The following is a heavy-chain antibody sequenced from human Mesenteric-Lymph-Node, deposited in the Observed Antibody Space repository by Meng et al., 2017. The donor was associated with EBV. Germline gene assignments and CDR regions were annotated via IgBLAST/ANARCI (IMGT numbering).Heavy chain of an antibody. J-gene: IGHJ5*02. CDR1: GDSVSSGSCY. CDR2: IYYSGIT. Sequence: QVRLQGAGPGLVKPSGTRSLTYTVSGDSVSSGSCYWSWIRQPPGKGPEWIGYIYYSGITKYNPSLKSRVTISVDTSKNQFSLKLTSVTAADTAVYYCARSLPIVQTKYNWFDPWGQGTLVTVSS. CDR3: ARSLPIVQTKYNWFDP. D-gene: IGHD2/OR15-2a*01. V-gene: IGHV4-61*01.